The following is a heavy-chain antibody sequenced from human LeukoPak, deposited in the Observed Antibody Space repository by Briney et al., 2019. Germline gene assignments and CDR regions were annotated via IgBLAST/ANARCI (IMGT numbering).Heavy chain of an antibody. CDR2: VSSTGGDK. CDR3: AKGGRSSGYNDAFDI. D-gene: IGHD3-22*01. Sequence: KSGGSLRLSCRGSGVTFEDYYLSWIRQAPGKGLEWISYVSSTGGDKFYADPVKGRFTISRDNSKNTLYLQMNSLRAEDTAVYYCAKGGRSSGYNDAFDIWGQGTMVTVSS. V-gene: IGHV3-11*04. J-gene: IGHJ3*02. CDR1: GVTFEDYY.